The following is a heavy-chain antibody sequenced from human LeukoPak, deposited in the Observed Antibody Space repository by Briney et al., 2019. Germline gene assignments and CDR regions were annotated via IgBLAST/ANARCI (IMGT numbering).Heavy chain of an antibody. Sequence: TSETLSLTCTVPGGSISSYYWTWIRQPPGKGLEWIGSIYNSGSTYYNPSLKSRVTISVDTSKNQFSLKLSSVTAADTAVYHCARVRGSGWYEFDYWGQGTLVTVSS. CDR3: ARVRGSGWYEFDY. CDR1: GGSISSYY. J-gene: IGHJ4*02. V-gene: IGHV4-59*01. CDR2: IYNSGST. D-gene: IGHD6-13*01.